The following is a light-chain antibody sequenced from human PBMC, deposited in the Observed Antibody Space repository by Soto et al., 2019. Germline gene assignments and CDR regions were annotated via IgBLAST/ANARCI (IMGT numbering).Light chain of an antibody. CDR2: GAS. V-gene: IGKV3-20*01. CDR1: QSVSSSY. CDR3: QHYGSLVLT. J-gene: IGKJ4*01. Sequence: EIVLTQSPGTLSLSQGERATLSCRASQSVSSSYLAWYQQKPGQAPRLLIYGASSRATGIPDRFSGSGSGTDFTLTISRLEPEAFAVYYCQHYGSLVLTFGGGTKVEIK.